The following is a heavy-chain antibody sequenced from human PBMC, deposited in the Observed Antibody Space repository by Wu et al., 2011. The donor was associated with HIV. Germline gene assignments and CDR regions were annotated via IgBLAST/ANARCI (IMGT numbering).Heavy chain of an antibody. D-gene: IGHD2-21*01. J-gene: IGHJ5*02. CDR2: IIPMFGTA. Sequence: QVQLVQSGAEVKKPGSSVKVSCKASGGTFNSDGISWVRQAPGQGLEWMGGIIPMFGTAKYAQKFQGRVTITADKSTSTAYMELSSLRSEDTAVYYCARDFGGDEDPWGQGTLVTVSS. V-gene: IGHV1-69*14. CDR1: GGTFNSDG. CDR3: ARDFGGDEDP.